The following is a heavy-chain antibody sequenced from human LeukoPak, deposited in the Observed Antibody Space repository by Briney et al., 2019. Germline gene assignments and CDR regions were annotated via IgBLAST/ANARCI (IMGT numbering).Heavy chain of an antibody. CDR2: ISGSGNRK. Sequence: PGGSLRLSCAASGFTFSNYAMNWVRQAPGKGLEWVSGISGSGNRKYYADSVKGRFTISRDNSKNTLYLQMNSLRAEDTAVYNCAKLSGSSGSPSNWFEVWGQGTLVTVSS. V-gene: IGHV3-23*01. CDR1: GFTFSNYA. CDR3: AKLSGSSGSPSNWFEV. J-gene: IGHJ5*02. D-gene: IGHD3-10*01.